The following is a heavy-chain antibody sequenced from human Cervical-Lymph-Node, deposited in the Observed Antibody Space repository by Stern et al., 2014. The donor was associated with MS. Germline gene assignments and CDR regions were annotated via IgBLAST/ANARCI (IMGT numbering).Heavy chain of an antibody. Sequence: VQLVQSGAEVKKPGSSVKVSCKASGGAFSNFAISWVRQAPGQGLEWMGGIIPQLRTANFAENFQGRVQFTDDRSTSTVYMELTSLRSEDTAVYYCASMDLSGYSYGYLDYWGRGTLVTVSS. D-gene: IGHD5-18*01. CDR3: ASMDLSGYSYGYLDY. CDR1: GGAFSNFA. J-gene: IGHJ4*02. CDR2: IIPQLRTA. V-gene: IGHV1-69*12.